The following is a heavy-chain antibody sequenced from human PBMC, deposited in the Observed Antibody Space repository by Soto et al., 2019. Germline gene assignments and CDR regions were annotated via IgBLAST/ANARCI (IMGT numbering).Heavy chain of an antibody. CDR1: GYTFTSYA. J-gene: IGHJ6*02. V-gene: IGHV1-3*01. Sequence: QVQLVQSGAEVKKPGASVKVSCKASGYTFTSYAMHWVRQAPGQRLEWMGWINAGNGNTKYSQKFQGRVTITRDTSVSKDYMELSSLRSEDTAVYYCAREMLLGRYQYAYGMDVWGQGTTVTVPS. CDR2: INAGNGNT. CDR3: AREMLLGRYQYAYGMDV. D-gene: IGHD2-15*01.